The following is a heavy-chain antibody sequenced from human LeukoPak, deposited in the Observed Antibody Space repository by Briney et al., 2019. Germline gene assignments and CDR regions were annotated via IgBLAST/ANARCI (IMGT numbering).Heavy chain of an antibody. CDR3: ANNYDSSGYSHFDY. Sequence: GGSLRLSCAASGFHFRIYEMNWVRQAPGKGLEWVSYIGTIISTTYYADSVKGRFTISRDNSKNTLYLQMNSLRAEDTAVYYCANNYDSSGYSHFDYWGQGTLVTVSS. V-gene: IGHV3-48*03. CDR1: GFHFRIYE. D-gene: IGHD3-22*01. J-gene: IGHJ4*02. CDR2: IGTIISTT.